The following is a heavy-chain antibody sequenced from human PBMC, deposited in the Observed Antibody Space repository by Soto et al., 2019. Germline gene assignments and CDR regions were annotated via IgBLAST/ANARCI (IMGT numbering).Heavy chain of an antibody. Sequence: SETLSLTCTVSGGSIYSSNYYWGWIRQPPGKGLQWIGSIHYSGSTYHNPSLKSRVTMSVDTAKKQFPLKLSSVTAADTAVYYCARLLYDSSDYYHFDYWGQGTLVTVSS. CDR3: ARLLYDSSDYYHFDY. V-gene: IGHV4-39*01. CDR2: IHYSGST. D-gene: IGHD3-22*01. CDR1: GGSIYSSNYY. J-gene: IGHJ4*02.